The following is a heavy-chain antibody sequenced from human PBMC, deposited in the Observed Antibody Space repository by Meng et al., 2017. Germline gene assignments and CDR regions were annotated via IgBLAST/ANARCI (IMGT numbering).Heavy chain of an antibody. J-gene: IGHJ4*02. CDR3: ASGVGGSSSSWYSY. Sequence: VVVLWAGGGLVQPGGSLGLSVAAAGFTFSSYAMSGVRQAAGKGLVWVSAISGSGGSTYYADSVKGRFTISRDNSKNTLYLQMNSLRAEDTAVYYCASGVGGSSSSWYSYWGQGTLVTVSS. CDR1: GFTFSSYA. V-gene: IGHV3-23*01. D-gene: IGHD6-13*01. CDR2: ISGSGGST.